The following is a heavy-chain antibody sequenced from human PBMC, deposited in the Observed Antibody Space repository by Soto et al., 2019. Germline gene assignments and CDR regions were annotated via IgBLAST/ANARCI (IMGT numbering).Heavy chain of an antibody. CDR1: GFTFSSYG. Sequence: GGSLRLSCAASGFTFSSYGMHWVRQAPGKGLEWVAVIWYDGSNKYYADSVKGRFTISRDNSKNTLYLQMNSLRAEDTAVYYCARDNNYYDSSGYGYYFDYSGQGTLVTVSS. V-gene: IGHV3-33*01. D-gene: IGHD3-22*01. CDR3: ARDNNYYDSSGYGYYFDY. J-gene: IGHJ4*02. CDR2: IWYDGSNK.